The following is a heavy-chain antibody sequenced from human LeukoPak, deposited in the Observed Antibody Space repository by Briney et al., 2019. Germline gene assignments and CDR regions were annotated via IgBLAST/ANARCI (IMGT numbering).Heavy chain of an antibody. CDR2: TYYRSKWYN. Sequence: QTLSLTCAISGDSLSSNIAASNWIRQSPSRGREWLGRTYYRSKWYNDYAVSVKSRITMNPDTSKNQFSLQLNCVTPEDTAVYYCARDTTKFDYWGQGTLVTVSS. V-gene: IGHV6-1*01. J-gene: IGHJ4*02. CDR1: GDSLSSNIAA. CDR3: ARDTTKFDY. D-gene: IGHD1-14*01.